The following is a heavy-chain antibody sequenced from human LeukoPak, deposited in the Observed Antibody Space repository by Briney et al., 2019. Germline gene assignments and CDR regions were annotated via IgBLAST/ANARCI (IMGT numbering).Heavy chain of an antibody. CDR3: ARGLGDYDGDY. V-gene: IGHV4-30-4*01. Sequence: SQTLSLTCTVSGGSINSGDYYWNWIRQPPGTGLEWIGYISYSGSTHYNPSLKSRVTISVDTSKNQFSLKLSSVTAADTAVYYCARGLGDYDGDYWGQGTLVTVSS. CDR2: ISYSGST. D-gene: IGHD4-17*01. CDR1: GGSINSGDYY. J-gene: IGHJ4*02.